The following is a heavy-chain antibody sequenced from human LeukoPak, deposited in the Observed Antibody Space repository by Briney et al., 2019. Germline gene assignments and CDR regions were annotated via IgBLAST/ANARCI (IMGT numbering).Heavy chain of an antibody. CDR3: ARGSSSPRDFDY. D-gene: IGHD6-13*01. Sequence: SETLSLTCQVSGGSLSSRNYYWGWIRQPPGKGLEWIGSIYYSGSTYYNPSLKSRVTISVDTSKNQFSLKLSSVTAADTAVYYCARGSSSPRDFDYWGQGTLVTVSS. CDR1: GGSLSSRNYY. CDR2: IYYSGST. V-gene: IGHV4-39*07. J-gene: IGHJ4*02.